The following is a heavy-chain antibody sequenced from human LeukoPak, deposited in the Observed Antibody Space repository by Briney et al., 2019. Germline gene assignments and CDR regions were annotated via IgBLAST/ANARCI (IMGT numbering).Heavy chain of an antibody. V-gene: IGHV1-2*02. J-gene: IGHJ4*02. CDR3: ARRARGRGYSYGSDY. Sequence: ASVKVSCKASGYTFTSYYMHWVRQAPGQGLEWMGWINPNSGGTNYAQKFQGRVTMTRDTSISTAYMELSRLRSYDTAVYYCARRARGRGYSYGSDYWGQGTLVTVSS. D-gene: IGHD5-18*01. CDR1: GYTFTSYY. CDR2: INPNSGGT.